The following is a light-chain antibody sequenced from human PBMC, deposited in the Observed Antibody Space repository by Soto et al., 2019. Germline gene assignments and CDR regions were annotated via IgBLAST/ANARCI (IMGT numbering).Light chain of an antibody. V-gene: IGKV3-15*01. J-gene: IGKJ1*01. Sequence: VMTQSLATLSVAHGERVTCSCRASQGVSRKLAWYQHKPGQAPRLLIYNALTRATGIPARFSGSGSGTEFTLTISSLQSEDFAFYYCQQCNNWPRTFGQGTKVDIK. CDR1: QGVSRK. CDR2: NAL. CDR3: QQCNNWPRT.